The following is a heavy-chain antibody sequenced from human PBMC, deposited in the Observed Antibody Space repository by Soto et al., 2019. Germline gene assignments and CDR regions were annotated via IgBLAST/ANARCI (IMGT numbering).Heavy chain of an antibody. D-gene: IGHD3-9*01. CDR1: GFTVSSNY. V-gene: IGHV3-53*01. CDR2: IYSGGST. Sequence: AGGSLRLSCAASGFTVSSNYMSWVRQAPGKGLEWVSVIYSGGSTYYADSVKGRFTISRDNSKNTLYLQMNSLRAEDTAVYYCARDSRYDILTGYFGMDVWGQGTTVTVSS. CDR3: ARDSRYDILTGYFGMDV. J-gene: IGHJ6*02.